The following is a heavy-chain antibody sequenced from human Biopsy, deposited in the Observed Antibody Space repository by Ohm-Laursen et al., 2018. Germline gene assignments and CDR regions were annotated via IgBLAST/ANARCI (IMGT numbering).Heavy chain of an antibody. CDR1: GDSISGGGYY. J-gene: IGHJ6*02. Sequence: SQTLSLTCTVSGDSISGGGYYWSWIRQHPGKGLEWIGYIHYMGSTNYNPSLKSRVTISVDTSKNQFSLRLNSVTAADTAVYYCARATNSTGWPYYYFYGMDVWGQGTTVTVSS. V-gene: IGHV4-31*03. CDR3: ARATNSTGWPYYYFYGMDV. CDR2: IHYMGST. D-gene: IGHD2/OR15-2a*01.